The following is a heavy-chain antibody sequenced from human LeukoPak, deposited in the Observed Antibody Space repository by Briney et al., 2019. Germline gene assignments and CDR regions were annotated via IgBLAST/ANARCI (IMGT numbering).Heavy chain of an antibody. V-gene: IGHV3-21*01. CDR3: ARNTGYCSGDSCYSELIDY. CDR2: ISSSSYI. J-gene: IGHJ4*02. Sequence: GGSLRLSCAASGFTFSSYSMNWVRRAPGKGLEWVSSISSSSYIYYADSVKGRFAISRDNAKNSLYLQMNSLRAEDTAVYYCARNTGYCSGDSCYSELIDYWGQGTLVTVSS. CDR1: GFTFSSYS. D-gene: IGHD2-15*01.